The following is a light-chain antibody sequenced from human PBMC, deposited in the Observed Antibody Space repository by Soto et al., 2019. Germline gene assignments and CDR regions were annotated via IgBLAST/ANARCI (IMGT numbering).Light chain of an antibody. Sequence: RTPYAPKLAAYVKARVTLPCRTSQSISSYLNWYQQKPGKAPKLLIYAASSLQGGVPSRFSGSGSGTNFTLTIRSRHSEDFATYFCQQTRSAPRTFAQVTKLDIK. CDR3: QQTRSAPRT. CDR1: QSISSY. J-gene: IGKJ1*01. CDR2: AAS. V-gene: IGKV1-39*01.